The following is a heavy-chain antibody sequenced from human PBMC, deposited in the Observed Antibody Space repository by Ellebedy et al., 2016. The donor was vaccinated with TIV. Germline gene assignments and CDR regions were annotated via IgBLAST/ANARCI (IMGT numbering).Heavy chain of an antibody. CDR1: GFIFHDYA. CDR3: AKDLFSGSFPTYNFDY. J-gene: IGHJ4*02. V-gene: IGHV3-9*01. Sequence: SLKISXAASGFIFHDYAMHWVRQAPGKGLEWVSGLSWNSGSIGFADSVKGRFPISRDNANNSLYLQMNSLTAEDTALYYCAKDLFSGSFPTYNFDYWGQGALVTVSS. D-gene: IGHD1-26*01. CDR2: LSWNSGSI.